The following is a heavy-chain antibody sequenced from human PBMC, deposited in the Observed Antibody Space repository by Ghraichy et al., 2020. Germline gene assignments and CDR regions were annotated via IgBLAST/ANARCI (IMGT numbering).Heavy chain of an antibody. J-gene: IGHJ2*01. CDR1: GFSLSTSGMC. D-gene: IGHD4-23*01. CDR2: IDWDDDK. V-gene: IGHV2-70*01. CDR3: ARSYPYRSSGWSAELYGGNSMTRYWYFDL. Sequence: SGPTLVKPTQTLTLTCTFSGFSLSTSGMCVSWIRQPPGKALEWLALIDWDDDKYYSTSLKTRLTISKDTSKNQVVLTMTNMDPVDTATYYCARSYPYRSSGWSAELYGGNSMTRYWYFDLWGRGTLVTVSS.